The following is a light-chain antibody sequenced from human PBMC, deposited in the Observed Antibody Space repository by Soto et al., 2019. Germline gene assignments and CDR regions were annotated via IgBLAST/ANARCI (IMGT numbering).Light chain of an antibody. V-gene: IGKV1-5*01. CDR3: QQYHRYST. Sequence: DIQMTQFPSTLSAYVGDRVTITCRASQSISAWLAWYQQKPGKAPNLLIYDVSTLDSGVPSRFSGSASGTEFTLTISSLESDDFATYYCQQYHRYSTFGQGTKVDIK. J-gene: IGKJ1*01. CDR2: DVS. CDR1: QSISAW.